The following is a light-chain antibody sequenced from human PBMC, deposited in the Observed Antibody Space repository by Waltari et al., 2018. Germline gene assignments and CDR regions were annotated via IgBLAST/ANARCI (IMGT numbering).Light chain of an antibody. J-gene: IGKJ5*01. V-gene: IGKV3-15*01. CDR2: GAS. CDR3: QQYDKWPPIT. CDR1: QSVKSD. Sequence: EILMTQSPATLSLSPGERANLSCRASQSVKSDLAWYQQKPGQAPRLLFYGASIRAPGVPGRFSASGSGTDFTLTISSLRSEDFAVYYCQQYDKWPPITFGQGTRLEI.